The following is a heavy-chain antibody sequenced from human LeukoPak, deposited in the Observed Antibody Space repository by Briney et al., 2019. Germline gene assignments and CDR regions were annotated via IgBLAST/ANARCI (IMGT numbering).Heavy chain of an antibody. Sequence: SETLSLXCTVSGGSISSGDYYWSWIRQPPGKGLEWIGYIYYSGSTYYNPSLKSRVTISVDTSKSQFSLKLSSVTAADTAVYYCARVEYNWNDEGFDYWGQGTLVTVSS. V-gene: IGHV4-30-4*08. CDR2: IYYSGST. D-gene: IGHD1-20*01. J-gene: IGHJ4*02. CDR3: ARVEYNWNDEGFDY. CDR1: GGSISSGDYY.